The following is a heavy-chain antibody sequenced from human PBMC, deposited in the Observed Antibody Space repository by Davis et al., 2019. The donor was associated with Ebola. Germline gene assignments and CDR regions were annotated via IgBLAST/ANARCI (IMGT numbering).Heavy chain of an antibody. D-gene: IGHD2-21*02. CDR3: TTDVTQLNPDYYYYYYYMDV. V-gene: IGHV3-15*01. Sequence: PGGSLRLSCAASGFSVSTYYMSWVRQAPGTGLEWAGRIKSKTDGGTTDYAAPVKGRFTISRDDSKNTLYLQMNSLKTEDTAVYYCTTDVTQLNPDYYYYYYYMDVWGKGTTVTVSS. CDR1: GFSVSTYY. J-gene: IGHJ6*03. CDR2: IKSKTDGGTT.